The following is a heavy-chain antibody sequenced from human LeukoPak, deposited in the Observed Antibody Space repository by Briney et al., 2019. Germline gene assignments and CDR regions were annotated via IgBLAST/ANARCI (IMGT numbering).Heavy chain of an antibody. CDR2: IYSGGST. CDR1: GFTVSSNY. CDR3: ARDKTRYSLDY. Sequence: GGSLRLSCAASGFTVSSNYMSWVRQAPGKGLEWVSVIYSGGSTYYADSVKGRFTISRDNSKNTLYLQMNSLRAEDTAVYYCARDKTRYSLDYWGQGTLVTVSS. V-gene: IGHV3-66*01. J-gene: IGHJ4*02.